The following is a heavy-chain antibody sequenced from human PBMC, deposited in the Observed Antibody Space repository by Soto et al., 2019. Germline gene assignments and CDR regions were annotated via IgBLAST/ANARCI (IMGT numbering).Heavy chain of an antibody. V-gene: IGHV1-18*01. Sequence: ASVKVSCKASGYTFTNFGISWVRQAPGQGLEWMGWISAYNGNTNYAQKLQGRVTMTTDTSTSTAYMELRSLRSDDTAVYYCATRLNIVVVPAAMPESYGMDVWGQGTTVTVSS. D-gene: IGHD2-2*01. CDR1: GYTFTNFG. CDR2: ISAYNGNT. CDR3: ATRLNIVVVPAAMPESYGMDV. J-gene: IGHJ6*02.